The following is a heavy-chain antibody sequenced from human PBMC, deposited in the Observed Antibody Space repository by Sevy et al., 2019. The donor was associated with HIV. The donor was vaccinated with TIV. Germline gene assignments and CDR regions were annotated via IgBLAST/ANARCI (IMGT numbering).Heavy chain of an antibody. CDR2: ISWDGGST. CDR3: AKEFVYGKNSSGWYVDYYGTDV. D-gene: IGHD6-19*01. Sequence: GGSLRLSCTASGFTFDDYTMHWVRQAPGKGLEWVSLISWDGGSTYYADSVKGRFTISRDNSKNSLYLQMNSLRTEDTALYYCAKEFVYGKNSSGWYVDYYGTDVWGQGTTVTVSS. CDR1: GFTFDDYT. J-gene: IGHJ6*02. V-gene: IGHV3-43*01.